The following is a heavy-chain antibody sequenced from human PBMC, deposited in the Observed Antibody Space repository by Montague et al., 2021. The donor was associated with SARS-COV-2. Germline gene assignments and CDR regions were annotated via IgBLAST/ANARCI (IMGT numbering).Heavy chain of an antibody. CDR2: TRYRPKRYN. CDR1: GDSVGGDSDG. D-gene: IGHD1-26*01. V-gene: IGHV6-1*01. Sequence: CAISGDSVGGDSDGWSWDRQTPSIHLEQQRRTRYRPKRYNDYAVSVKSRITINPDTSKNQISLQLNSVTPEDTAVYYCARTSASSDYWGKGTLVTVSS. J-gene: IGHJ4*02. CDR3: ARTSASSDY.